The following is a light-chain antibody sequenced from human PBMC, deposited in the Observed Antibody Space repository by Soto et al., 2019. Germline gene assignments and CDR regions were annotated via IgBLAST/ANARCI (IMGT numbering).Light chain of an antibody. V-gene: IGKV1-8*01. Sequence: AIRMTQSPSSLSASTGDRVTITCRASQGISSYLAWYQQKPGKAPKLLIYAASTLQSGVPSRFSGSGSGTDFTLTISCLQSEDFATYYCQHQGTFGQGTKVEIQ. CDR3: QHQGT. CDR1: QGISSY. J-gene: IGKJ1*01. CDR2: AAS.